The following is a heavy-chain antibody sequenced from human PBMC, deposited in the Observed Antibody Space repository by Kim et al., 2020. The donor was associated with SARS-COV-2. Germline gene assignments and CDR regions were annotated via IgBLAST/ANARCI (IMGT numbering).Heavy chain of an antibody. CDR3: ASESGSYFKSYYYAMDV. J-gene: IGHJ6*02. D-gene: IGHD1-26*01. Sequence: SETLSLTCTVSGGSISSSSYYWGWIRQPPGKGLEWIGSIYYSGSTYYNPSLKSRVTISVDTSKNHFSLKLSSVTAADTAVYYCASESGSYFKSYYYAMDVWGQGTTVTVSS. CDR2: IYYSGST. V-gene: IGHV4-39*02. CDR1: GGSISSSSYY.